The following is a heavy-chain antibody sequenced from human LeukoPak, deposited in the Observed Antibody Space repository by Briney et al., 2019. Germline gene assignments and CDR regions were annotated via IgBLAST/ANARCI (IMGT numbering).Heavy chain of an antibody. CDR1: GFAFSNYW. CDR2: IKHDGSEK. D-gene: IGHD2-21*01. J-gene: IGHJ5*02. Sequence: GGSLRLSCATSGFAFSNYWMSWVRQAPGKGLEWVANIKHDGSEKYYVDSVKGRFTISRDNAKNSLYLQMSSLRAEDTAVYYCAREEIGSPESWGQGTLVTVSS. CDR3: AREEIGSPES. V-gene: IGHV3-7*01.